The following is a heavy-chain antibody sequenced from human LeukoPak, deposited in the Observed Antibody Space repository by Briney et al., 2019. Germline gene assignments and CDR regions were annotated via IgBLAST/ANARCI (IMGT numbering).Heavy chain of an antibody. D-gene: IGHD3-22*01. V-gene: IGHV3-23*01. CDR1: GFTFSNYG. CDR3: ARDRYYYDSSGHYPGGDY. Sequence: PGGTLRLSCAASGFTFSNYGMSWVRQAPGKGLEWISAISGSGGTTYYADSVKGQFTISRDNSNNALYLQLNSLRADDTAVYYCARDRYYYDSSGHYPGGDYWGQGTLVTVSS. J-gene: IGHJ4*02. CDR2: ISGSGGTT.